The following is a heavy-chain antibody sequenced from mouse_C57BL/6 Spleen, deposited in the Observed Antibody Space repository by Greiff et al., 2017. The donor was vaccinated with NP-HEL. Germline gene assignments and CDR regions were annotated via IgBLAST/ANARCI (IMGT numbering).Heavy chain of an antibody. CDR1: GFTFSSYA. Sequence: EVKLQESGEGLVKPGGSLKLSCAASGFTFSSYAMSWVRQTPEKRLEWVAYISSGGDYIYYADTVKGRFTISRDNARNTLYLQMSSLKSEDTAMYYCTRDADYYGSSYRFAYWGQGTLVTVSA. D-gene: IGHD1-1*01. CDR3: TRDADYYGSSYRFAY. J-gene: IGHJ3*01. V-gene: IGHV5-9-1*02. CDR2: ISSGGDYI.